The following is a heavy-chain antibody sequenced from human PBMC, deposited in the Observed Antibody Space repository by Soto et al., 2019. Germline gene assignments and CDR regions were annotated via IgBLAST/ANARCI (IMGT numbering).Heavy chain of an antibody. V-gene: IGHV6-1*01. J-gene: IGHJ3*01. CDR2: TYYRSRWLH. Sequence: SQTRSLTCAISGDSVSSEITSWNWIRQSPSRGLEWLGRTYYRSRWLHDYADSVKSRITINADTSKNQLSLELKSMTPEDTAGYYCSRGNALNVWGQGTLVTVSS. CDR1: GDSVSSEITS. CDR3: SRGNALNV.